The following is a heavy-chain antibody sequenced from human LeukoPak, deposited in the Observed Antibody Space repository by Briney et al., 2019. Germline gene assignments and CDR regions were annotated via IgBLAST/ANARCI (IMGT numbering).Heavy chain of an antibody. Sequence: PSETLSLTCTVSGGSISSYYWSWIRQPPGMGLEWIGYIYYSGSTNYNPSLKSRVTISVDTSKNQFSLKLSSVTAADTAVYYCARARRDGYNFYYYGMDVWGQGTTVTVSS. CDR2: IYYSGST. D-gene: IGHD5-24*01. CDR3: ARARRDGYNFYYYGMDV. J-gene: IGHJ6*02. V-gene: IGHV4-59*01. CDR1: GGSISSYY.